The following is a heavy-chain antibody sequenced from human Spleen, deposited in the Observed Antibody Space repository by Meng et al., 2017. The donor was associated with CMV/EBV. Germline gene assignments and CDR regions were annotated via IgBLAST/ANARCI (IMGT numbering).Heavy chain of an antibody. CDR2: IYDSVST. CDR1: GGSISRNDYY. V-gene: IGHV4-61*08. J-gene: IGHJ4*02. CDR3: ARVLYKWEQGTYYFDY. D-gene: IGHD1-26*01. Sequence: GSLRLSCTVSGGSISRNDYYWSWIRQPPGKGLEWIGYIYDSVSTNYNPSLKSRVTISVDTSKNQFSLKLSSATAADTAVYYCARVLYKWEQGTYYFDYWGQGTLVTVSS.